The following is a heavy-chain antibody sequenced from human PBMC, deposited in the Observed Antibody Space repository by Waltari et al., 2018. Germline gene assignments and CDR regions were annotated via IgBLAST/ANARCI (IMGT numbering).Heavy chain of an antibody. J-gene: IGHJ3*02. D-gene: IGHD1-26*01. V-gene: IGHV1-69*12. CDR1: GGAFGSDA. CDR3: ARRNLGYAFDI. CDR2: MIPIYGTP. Sequence: QVQLVQSGAEVKKPGSSVKVSCKASGGAFGSDAIPWVRQAPGHGLEWVGGMIPIYGTPNFAQKFQGRVTFTADESTTTAYMELTSLKSEDTAIYYCARRNLGYAFDIWGQGTLVTVSS.